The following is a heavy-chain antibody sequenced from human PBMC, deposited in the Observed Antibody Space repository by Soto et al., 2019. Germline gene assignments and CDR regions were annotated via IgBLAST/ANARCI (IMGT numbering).Heavy chain of an antibody. J-gene: IGHJ4*02. CDR3: AKGGIIFGGLIVYLDY. CDR2: ISWNRGSI. Sequence: GGSLRLSCAASGFTFDEYAMHWVRQAPGKGLEWVSGISWNRGSIGYADSVKGRFTISRDNGKNSLYLQMNSLRPDDTALYYCAKGGIIFGGLIVYLDYWGQGSLVTVSS. D-gene: IGHD3-16*02. V-gene: IGHV3-9*01. CDR1: GFTFDEYA.